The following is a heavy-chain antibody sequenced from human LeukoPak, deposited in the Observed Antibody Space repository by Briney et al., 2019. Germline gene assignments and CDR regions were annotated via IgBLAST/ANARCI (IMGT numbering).Heavy chain of an antibody. D-gene: IGHD6-19*01. J-gene: IGHJ3*01. Sequence: GGSLRLSCAASGFTFSDYYMSWIRQAPGKGLEWVSYISSSGSTIYYADSVKGRFTLSRDNAKNSLYLEMKSLRAEDTAIYYCARAGPSSGYYRDDAFDVWGQGTMVTVSS. CDR2: ISSSGSTI. CDR3: ARAGPSSGYYRDDAFDV. V-gene: IGHV3-11*01. CDR1: GFTFSDYY.